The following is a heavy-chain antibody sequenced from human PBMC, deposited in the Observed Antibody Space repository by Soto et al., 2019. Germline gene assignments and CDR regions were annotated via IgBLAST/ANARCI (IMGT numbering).Heavy chain of an antibody. J-gene: IGHJ4*02. CDR1: GYSISSNYY. V-gene: IGHV4-38-2*01. CDR3: VSQRTTVPTQAYFDY. CDR2: VYYRGRS. Sequence: TLSLTCAVSGYSISSNYYWGWTRHSPGKGLEWIGSVYYRGRSYSKSSVKSRVTISVDTSKNRFSLSLNSVTASDTAVYFCVSQRTTVPTQAYFDYWGPGALVTVSS. D-gene: IGHD4-17*01.